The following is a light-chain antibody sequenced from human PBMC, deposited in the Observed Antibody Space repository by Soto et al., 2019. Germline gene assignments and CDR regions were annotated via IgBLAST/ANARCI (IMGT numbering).Light chain of an antibody. CDR1: QGIRND. V-gene: IGKV1-6*01. CDR2: AAS. Sequence: AIQLTQSTSSLSASVGDRVTITCRTSQGIRNDLGWYQQKPGNAPKLLIYAASSLQSGVPSRFSGSGSGTDFTLTISSLQPEDFATYYCLQDYNYPPTFGQGTKVAIK. CDR3: LQDYNYPPT. J-gene: IGKJ1*01.